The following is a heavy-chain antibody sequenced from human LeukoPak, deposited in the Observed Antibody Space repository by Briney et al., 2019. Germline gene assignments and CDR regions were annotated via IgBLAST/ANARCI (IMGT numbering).Heavy chain of an antibody. Sequence: GGSLRLSCAASGFTVSSNYMSWVRQAPGKGLEWVSVIYSGGSTYYADSAKGRFTISRDNSKNTLYLQMNSLRAEDTAVYYCASESGYCSSSSCYHYYGMDVWGQGTTVTVSS. V-gene: IGHV3-66*01. CDR1: GFTVSSNY. J-gene: IGHJ6*02. D-gene: IGHD2-2*01. CDR2: IYSGGST. CDR3: ASESGYCSSSSCYHYYGMDV.